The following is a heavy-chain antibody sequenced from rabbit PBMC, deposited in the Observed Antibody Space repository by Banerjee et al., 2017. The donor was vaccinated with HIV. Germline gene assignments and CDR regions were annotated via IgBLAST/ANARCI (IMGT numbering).Heavy chain of an antibody. CDR1: DFPFSYNYY. D-gene: IGHD4-1*01. CDR2: IYTGSGST. Sequence: QEQLVESGGALAQPGASLHLPSKASDFPFSYNYYMCWVRQAPGKGLEWIGCIYTGSGSTVYASWAKGRFTISKTSSTTVTLQMTSLTAADTATYFCARDLAGVIGWNFNLWGQGTLVTVS. V-gene: IGHV1S45*01. CDR3: ARDLAGVIGWNFNL. J-gene: IGHJ4*01.